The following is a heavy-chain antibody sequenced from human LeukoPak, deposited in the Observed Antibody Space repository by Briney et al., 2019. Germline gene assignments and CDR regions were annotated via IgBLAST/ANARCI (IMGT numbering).Heavy chain of an antibody. CDR1: GYTFANND. D-gene: IGHD2-2*01. CDR3: AREGAASNTRVLDY. CDR2: MNPNNGDT. Sequence: ASVKVSCKTSGYTFANNDINWVRQATGQGLEWMGWMNPNNGDTGYAQKFQGRITMTRDTSISAAYMELSSLGSGDSAVYYCAREGAASNTRVLDYWGQGTLVTVSS. V-gene: IGHV1-8*01. J-gene: IGHJ4*02.